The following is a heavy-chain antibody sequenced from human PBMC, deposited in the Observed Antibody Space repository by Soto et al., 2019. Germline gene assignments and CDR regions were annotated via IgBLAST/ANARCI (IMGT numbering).Heavy chain of an antibody. D-gene: IGHD6-6*01. CDR1: GGSISSSSYY. J-gene: IGHJ6*02. Sequence: KTSETLSLTCTVSGGSISSSSYYWGWIRQPPGKGLEWIGSIYYSGSTYYNPSLKSRVTISVDTSKNQFSLKLSSVTAADTAVYYCAREGSSSSPMSYYGMDVWGQGTTVTVSS. CDR3: AREGSSSSPMSYYGMDV. V-gene: IGHV4-39*01. CDR2: IYYSGST.